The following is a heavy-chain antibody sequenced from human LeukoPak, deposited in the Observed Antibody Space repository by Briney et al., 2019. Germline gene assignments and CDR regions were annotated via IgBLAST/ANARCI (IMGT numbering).Heavy chain of an antibody. D-gene: IGHD2-2*01. J-gene: IGHJ6*02. V-gene: IGHV3-11*01. CDR1: GFTFSDYY. CDR2: ISSSGSTI. Sequence: GGSLRLSCAASGFTFSDYYMSWIRQAPGKGLEWVSYISSSGSTIYYADSVKGRFTISRDNAKNSLYLQMNSLRAEDTAVYCCARDIQDIVVVPAAIRYYYYYYGMDVRGQGTTVTVSS. CDR3: ARDIQDIVVVPAAIRYYYYYYGMDV.